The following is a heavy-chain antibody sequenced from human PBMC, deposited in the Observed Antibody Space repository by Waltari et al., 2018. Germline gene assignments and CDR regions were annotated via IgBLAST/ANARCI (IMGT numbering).Heavy chain of an antibody. CDR3: AREDNWNDDGVDY. J-gene: IGHJ4*02. D-gene: IGHD1-1*01. CDR1: GFTFSSYW. V-gene: IGHV3-74*01. CDR2: INSDGSST. Sequence: EVQLVESGGGLVQPGGSLRLSCAASGFTFSSYWMHWVRQAPGKGRGWVSLINSDGSSTSYADSVKGRFTISRDNAKNTLYLQMNSLRAEDTAVYYCAREDNWNDDGVDYWGQGTLVTVSS.